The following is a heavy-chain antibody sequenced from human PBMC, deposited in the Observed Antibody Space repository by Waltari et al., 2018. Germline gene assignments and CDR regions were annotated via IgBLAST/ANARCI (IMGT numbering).Heavy chain of an antibody. CDR3: ARRTGAGGTLDY. J-gene: IGHJ4*02. CDR2: VYWDDDQ. V-gene: IGHV2-5*02. Sequence: QITLQESGPTLVKPTETLTLTCTFSGFSLLTSGVGVGWIRRPPGKALEWLAIVYWDDDQRYSPSLRTRLTITKDTSITQVVLTVTNVDPVDTATYYCARRTGAGGTLDYWGQGILVTVSS. D-gene: IGHD1-26*01. CDR1: GFSLLTSGVG.